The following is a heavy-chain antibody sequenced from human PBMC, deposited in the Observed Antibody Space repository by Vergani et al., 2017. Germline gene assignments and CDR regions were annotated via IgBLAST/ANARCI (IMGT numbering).Heavy chain of an antibody. J-gene: IGHJ4*02. CDR3: ARDIAAAGTLVDY. Sequence: EVQLVESGGGLVKPGGSLRLSCAASGFTFSSYSMNWVRQAPGKGLECVSSISSSSSYIYYADSVKGRFTISRDNAKNSLYLQMNSLRAEDTAVYYCARDIAAAGTLVDYWGQGTLVTVSS. CDR1: GFTFSSYS. D-gene: IGHD6-13*01. CDR2: ISSSSSYI. V-gene: IGHV3-21*01.